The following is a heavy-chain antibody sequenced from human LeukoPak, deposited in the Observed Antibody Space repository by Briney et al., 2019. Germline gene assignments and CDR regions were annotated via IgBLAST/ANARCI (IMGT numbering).Heavy chain of an antibody. Sequence: ASVTVSFTASGYTFTGYYMHWVRQAPGQGLEWMGWINPNSGGTNYAQKFQGRVTMTRDTSISTAYMELSRLRSDDTAVYYCARDASIAAAGPFDPWGQGTLVTVSS. CDR2: INPNSGGT. J-gene: IGHJ5*02. CDR3: ARDASIAAAGPFDP. D-gene: IGHD6-13*01. V-gene: IGHV1-2*02. CDR1: GYTFTGYY.